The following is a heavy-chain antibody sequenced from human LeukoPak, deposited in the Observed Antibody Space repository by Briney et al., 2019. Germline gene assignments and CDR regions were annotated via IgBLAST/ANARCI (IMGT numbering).Heavy chain of an antibody. CDR1: GFTFSSYS. CDR2: ISSSSRYI. J-gene: IGHJ6*02. V-gene: IGHV3-21*01. D-gene: IGHD4-17*01. Sequence: GGSLRLSCAASGFTFSSYSMNWVRQAPGMGLEWVSSISSSSRYIYYADSVKGRFAISRDNSKNTLFVQMNSLRAEDKAVYYCAKDLGDYGYYYGMDVWGQGTTVTVSS. CDR3: AKDLGDYGYYYGMDV.